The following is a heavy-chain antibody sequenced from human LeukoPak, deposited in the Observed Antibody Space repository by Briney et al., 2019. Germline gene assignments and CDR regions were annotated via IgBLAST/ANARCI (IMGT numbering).Heavy chain of an antibody. CDR2: INPNSGGT. D-gene: IGHD7-27*01. CDR1: GYTFTGYY. V-gene: IGHV1-2*06. CDR3: ARQGSLGTWFDP. J-gene: IGHJ5*02. Sequence: ASVKVSCKAPGYTFTGYYMQWVRQAPGQGLEWMGRINPNSGGTDYAQNFQGRVTMTRDTSISTVYMELSSLKSNDTAVYYCARQGSLGTWFDPWGQGTLVTVSS.